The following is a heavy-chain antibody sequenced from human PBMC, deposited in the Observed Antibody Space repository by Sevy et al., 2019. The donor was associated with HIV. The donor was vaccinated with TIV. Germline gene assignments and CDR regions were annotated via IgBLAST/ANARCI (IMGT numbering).Heavy chain of an antibody. CDR3: AKRGGQYDLGMDV. J-gene: IGHJ6*02. Sequence: GGCLRLSCAASGFTFSSYEMNWVRQAPGKGLEWVSYISSSGSTIYYADSVRGRFTISRDNAKKSLYLQMNSLRAEDTAVYYCAKRGGQYDLGMDVWGQGTTVTVSS. D-gene: IGHD3-3*01. V-gene: IGHV3-48*03. CDR1: GFTFSSYE. CDR2: ISSSGSTI.